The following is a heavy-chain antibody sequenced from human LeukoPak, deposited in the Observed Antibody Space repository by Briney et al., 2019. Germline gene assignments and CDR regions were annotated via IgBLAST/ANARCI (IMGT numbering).Heavy chain of an antibody. V-gene: IGHV4-59*01. CDR2: ICYSGGT. CDR3: ARDIVAVI. D-gene: IGHD5-12*01. Sequence: ETLSLTCTVSGVSFRSYCLSWVRQAPGKGLEWIGGICYSGGTKYFPALKSRVTISVATSKNQFSLKLSSVPAADTAVYYCARDIVAVIWGQGTLVNVSS. J-gene: IGHJ4*02. CDR1: GVSFRSYC.